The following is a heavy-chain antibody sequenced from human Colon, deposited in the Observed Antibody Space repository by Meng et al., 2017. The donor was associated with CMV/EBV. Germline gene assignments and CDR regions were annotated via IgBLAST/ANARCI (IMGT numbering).Heavy chain of an antibody. CDR1: GGSISGISYY. CDR2: IYYTGND. V-gene: IGHV4-39*07. J-gene: IGHJ2*01. Sequence: QGPGPGLVEPSETLSLACTVAGGSISGISYYSGGIRQPPGKGLEWIASIYYTGNDYHNPSLKSRVTISIDTSNNQFSLRLTSVTAADTAVYYCARMALHWYFDLWGRGTLVTVSS. D-gene: IGHD5-24*01. CDR3: ARMALHWYFDL.